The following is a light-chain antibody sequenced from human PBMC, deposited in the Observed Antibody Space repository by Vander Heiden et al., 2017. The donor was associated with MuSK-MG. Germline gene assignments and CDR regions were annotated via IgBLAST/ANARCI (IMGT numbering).Light chain of an antibody. CDR2: GTS. CDR1: QTVGDY. Sequence: DIQMTQSPSSLSASVGDRVTITCRASQTVGDYLNWSQQKPGKAPKLLIYGTSNLQSGVPSRFTDSGFGTDFTLTISSLQPEDFATYYCHQTYSTPITFGQGTRLEMK. V-gene: IGKV1-39*01. CDR3: HQTYSTPIT. J-gene: IGKJ5*01.